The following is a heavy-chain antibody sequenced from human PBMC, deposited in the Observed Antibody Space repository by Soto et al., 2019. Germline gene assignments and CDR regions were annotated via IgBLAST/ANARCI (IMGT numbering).Heavy chain of an antibody. Sequence: PSETLSLTCAVYGGSFSGYYWSWIRQPPGKGLEWIGEINHSGSTNYNPSLKSRVTISVDTSKNQFSLKLSSVTAADTAVYYCARGVDFWSGYYYYYGMDVWGQGTTVTVSS. D-gene: IGHD3-3*01. V-gene: IGHV4-34*01. CDR1: GGSFSGYY. J-gene: IGHJ6*02. CDR2: INHSGST. CDR3: ARGVDFWSGYYYYYGMDV.